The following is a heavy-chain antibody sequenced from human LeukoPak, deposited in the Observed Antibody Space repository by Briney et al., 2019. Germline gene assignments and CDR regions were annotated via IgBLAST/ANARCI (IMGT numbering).Heavy chain of an antibody. D-gene: IGHD2-21*02. Sequence: ASVKVSCKASGYTFTGYYMHWVRQAPGQGLEWMGWINPNSGGTNYAQKFQGRVTMTRDTSISTAYMELSRLRSEDTAVYYCARDSGPTYCGGDCYYSFDYWGQGTLVTVSS. V-gene: IGHV1-2*02. CDR3: ARDSGPTYCGGDCYYSFDY. J-gene: IGHJ4*02. CDR2: INPNSGGT. CDR1: GYTFTGYY.